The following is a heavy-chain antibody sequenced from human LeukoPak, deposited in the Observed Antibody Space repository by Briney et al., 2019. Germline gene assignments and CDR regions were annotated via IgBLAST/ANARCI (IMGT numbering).Heavy chain of an antibody. V-gene: IGHV4-30-4*01. CDR3: ASTSIAARRNKNYYFDY. Sequence: PSETLSLTCTVSGGSISSGDYYWSWIRQPPGKGLEWIGYIYYSGSTYYNPSLKSRVTISVDTSKNQFSLKLSSVTAADTAVYYCASTSIAARRNKNYYFDYWGQGTLVTVSS. D-gene: IGHD6-6*01. J-gene: IGHJ4*02. CDR2: IYYSGST. CDR1: GGSISSGDYY.